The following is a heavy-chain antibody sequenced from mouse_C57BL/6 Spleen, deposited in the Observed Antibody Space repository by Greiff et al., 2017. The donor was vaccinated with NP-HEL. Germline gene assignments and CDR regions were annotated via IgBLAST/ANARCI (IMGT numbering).Heavy chain of an antibody. J-gene: IGHJ4*01. CDR1: GFSFNTYA. D-gene: IGHD2-4*01. CDR2: IRSKSNNYAT. CDR3: VRLDYDYLYYAMDY. Sequence: EVQLVESGGGLVQPKGSLKLSCAASGFSFNTYAMNWVRQAPGKGLEWVARIRSKSNNYATYYADSVKDRFTISRDDSESMLYLQMNNLKTEDTAMYYCVRLDYDYLYYAMDYWGQGTSVTVSS. V-gene: IGHV10-1*01.